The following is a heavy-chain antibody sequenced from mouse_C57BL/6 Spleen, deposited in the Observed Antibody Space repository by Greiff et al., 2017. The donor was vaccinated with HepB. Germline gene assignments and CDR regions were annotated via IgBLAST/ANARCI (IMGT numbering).Heavy chain of an antibody. J-gene: IGHJ1*03. CDR2: IHPNSGST. D-gene: IGHD1-1*01. V-gene: IGHV1-64*01. CDR1: GYTFTSYW. Sequence: QVQLQQPGAELVKPGASVKLSCKASGYTFTSYWMHWVKQRPGQGLEWIGMIHPNSGSTNYNEKFKSKATLTVDKSSSTAYMQLSSLTSEDSAVYYCARGGTTVVAKETYWYFDVCGTGTTVTVSS. CDR3: ARGGTTVVAKETYWYFDV.